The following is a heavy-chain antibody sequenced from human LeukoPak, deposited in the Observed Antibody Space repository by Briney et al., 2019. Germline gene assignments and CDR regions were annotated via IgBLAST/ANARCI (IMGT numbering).Heavy chain of an antibody. CDR3: ARGALYCSGGSCSATLILYYFDC. J-gene: IGHJ4*02. D-gene: IGHD2-15*01. CDR1: GFTFSGSA. Sequence: PGGSLRLSCAASGFTFSGSAMHWVRQASGKGLEWVGRIRSKANSYATAYAASVKGRFTISRDDSKNTAYLQMNSLRAEDTAVYYCARGALYCSGGSCSATLILYYFDCWGQGTLVTVSS. V-gene: IGHV3-73*01. CDR2: IRSKANSYAT.